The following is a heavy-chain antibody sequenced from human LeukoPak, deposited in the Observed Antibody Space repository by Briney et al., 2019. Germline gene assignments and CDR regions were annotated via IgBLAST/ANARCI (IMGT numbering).Heavy chain of an antibody. CDR2: ISWNSGSI. CDR3: ARGAGWYNY. J-gene: IGHJ4*02. CDR1: GFTFDDYA. D-gene: IGHD6-19*01. V-gene: IGHV3-9*01. Sequence: PGRSLRLSCAASGFTFDDYAMHWVRQAPGKGLEWVSGISWNSGSIGYADSVKGRFTISRDNAKNSLYLQMNSLRAEDTAVYYCARGAGWYNYWGQGTLVTVSS.